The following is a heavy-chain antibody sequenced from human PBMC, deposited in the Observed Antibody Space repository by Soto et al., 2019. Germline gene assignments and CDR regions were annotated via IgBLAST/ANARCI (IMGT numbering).Heavy chain of an antibody. J-gene: IGHJ4*02. CDR1: GGSISSYY. V-gene: IGHV4-59*08. CDR3: ARRGPGGYCSGGACPPFDY. Sequence: SETLSLTYTVSGGSISSYYWSWIRQPPGKTLEWIGYVYYSGSTNYNPSLKSRVTMSVDTSKNQFSLKLTSVTAADTAVYYCARRGPGGYCSGGACPPFDYWGQGTLVTVS. D-gene: IGHD2-15*01. CDR2: VYYSGST.